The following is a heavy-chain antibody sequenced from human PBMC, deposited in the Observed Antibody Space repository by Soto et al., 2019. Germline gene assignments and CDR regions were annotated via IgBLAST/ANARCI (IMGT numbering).Heavy chain of an antibody. D-gene: IGHD4-17*01. V-gene: IGHV3-30*18. CDR1: GFTFSSYG. Sequence: GGSLRLSCAASGFTFSSYGMHWVRQAPAKGLEWVAVISYDGSNKYYADSVKGRFTISRDNSKNTLYLQMNSLRAEDTAVYYCAKGPYGDPPEDGMDVWGQGTTVTVSS. CDR2: ISYDGSNK. J-gene: IGHJ6*02. CDR3: AKGPYGDPPEDGMDV.